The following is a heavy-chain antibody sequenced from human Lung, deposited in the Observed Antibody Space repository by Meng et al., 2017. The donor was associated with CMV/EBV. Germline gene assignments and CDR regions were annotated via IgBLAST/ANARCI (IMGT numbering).Heavy chain of an antibody. V-gene: IGHV3-23*01. Sequence: ASGFTFNRYVMTWVRQAPGKGLEWDSAISDRGGSTYYADSVKGRFTVSRDNSKSTLYLQMSSLSAEDTAVYYCARAASTWAYYFDYWGQGTLVTVSS. D-gene: IGHD5/OR15-5a*01. J-gene: IGHJ4*02. CDR1: GFTFNRYV. CDR3: ARAASTWAYYFDY. CDR2: ISDRGGST.